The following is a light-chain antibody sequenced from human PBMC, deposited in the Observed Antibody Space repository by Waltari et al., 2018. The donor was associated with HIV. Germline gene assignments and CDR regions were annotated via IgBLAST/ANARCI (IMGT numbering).Light chain of an antibody. CDR1: SSDVGGYNY. CDR3: SSFAGAYTFVI. Sequence: QSALTQPRSVSGSPGQSVSISCSGRSSDVGGYNYVSWYQQHPNKAPKLIIYDVNDRPSGVPHRFSGSKSGNTATLTISGLQADDEADYFCSSFAGAYTFVIFGGGTKLAVV. V-gene: IGLV2-11*01. CDR2: DVN. J-gene: IGLJ2*01.